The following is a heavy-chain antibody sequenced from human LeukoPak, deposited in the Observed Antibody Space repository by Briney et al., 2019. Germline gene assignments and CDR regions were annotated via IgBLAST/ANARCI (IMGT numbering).Heavy chain of an antibody. CDR1: GFTFTNYA. CDR3: AKDAYYYGSGGGAFDI. V-gene: IGHV3-23*01. Sequence: PGGSLRLSCAASGFTFTNYAMSWVRQAPGKGLEWVSGISGSGGSTYYAASVKGRLTISRDNSKNTLFLQMNSLRAEDTAVYYCAKDAYYYGSGGGAFDIWGQGTMVTVSS. CDR2: ISGSGGST. D-gene: IGHD3-10*01. J-gene: IGHJ3*02.